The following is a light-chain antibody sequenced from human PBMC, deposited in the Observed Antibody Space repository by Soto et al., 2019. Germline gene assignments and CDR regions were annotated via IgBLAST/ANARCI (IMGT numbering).Light chain of an antibody. CDR1: HNISTY. Sequence: DILMTQSPSSLSASVGDGVTITCRASHNISTYLHWYQQKPGEAPKFLIYATSNLQSWVPSRFSGSGSGTDFTLTINNLQPEDYATYFCQQSFAKPYTFGQGTRLEIK. CDR3: QQSFAKPYT. J-gene: IGKJ2*01. V-gene: IGKV1-39*01. CDR2: ATS.